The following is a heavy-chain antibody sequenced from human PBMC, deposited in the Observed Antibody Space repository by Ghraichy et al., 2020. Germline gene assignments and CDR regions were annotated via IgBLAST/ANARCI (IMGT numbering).Heavy chain of an antibody. CDR2: IYHTGST. CDR3: ASVDRRAAVAGGFDP. Sequence: SETLSLTCGVSGVSISTSDYSWSWIRQPPGKGLEWIGSIYHTGSTSYNPSLNFRVTLSVDTWRNQFSLRLNSVTAADTAVYYCASVDRRAAVAGGFDPWGQGTLVTVSS. CDR1: GVSISTSDYS. V-gene: IGHV4-30-2*01. D-gene: IGHD6-19*01. J-gene: IGHJ5*02.